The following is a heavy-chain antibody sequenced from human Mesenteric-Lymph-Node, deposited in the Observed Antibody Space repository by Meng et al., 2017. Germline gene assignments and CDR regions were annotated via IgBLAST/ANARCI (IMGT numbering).Heavy chain of an antibody. J-gene: IGHJ4*02. CDR3: ARGNIDWYLDY. Sequence: GGSLRLSCAASGFTFNNFAMSWVRQAPGKGLEWVSAVSGSGGTTYYADSVKGRFTISRDNSKNTLFLEVNSLRAEDTAIYYCARGNIDWYLDYWGQGTLVTVSS. D-gene: IGHD3-9*01. V-gene: IGHV3-23*01. CDR1: GFTFNNFA. CDR2: VSGSGGTT.